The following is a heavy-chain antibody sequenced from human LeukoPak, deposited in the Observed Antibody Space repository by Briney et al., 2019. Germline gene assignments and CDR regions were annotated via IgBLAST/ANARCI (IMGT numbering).Heavy chain of an antibody. D-gene: IGHD6-13*01. V-gene: IGHV4-61*02. CDR3: VTTHSSWYSSFDF. J-gene: IGHJ4*02. Sequence: NASQTLSLTCTVSGGSISSGSYYWNWIRQPAGKGLEWIGRIYISGSTNYNPSLKSRVTISVDTSKNQFSLKLSSVTAADTAIYYCVTTHSSWYSSFDFWGQGTLVTVSS. CDR1: GGSISSGSYY. CDR2: IYISGST.